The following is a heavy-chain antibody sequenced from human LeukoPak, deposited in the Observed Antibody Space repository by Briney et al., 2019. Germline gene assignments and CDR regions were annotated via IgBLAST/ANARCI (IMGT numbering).Heavy chain of an antibody. J-gene: IGHJ4*02. CDR3: ARDYASNWYGTLGY. V-gene: IGHV7-4-1*02. CDR1: GYTFTSYA. D-gene: IGHD6-13*01. Sequence: GASVKVSCKASGYTFTSYAVNWVRQAPGQGLEWMGWINTNTGNPKSAQGFTGRFVFSLDTSVNTAYLQISNLKADDTAVYYCARDYASNWYGTLGYWGQGTLVAVSS. CDR2: INTNTGNP.